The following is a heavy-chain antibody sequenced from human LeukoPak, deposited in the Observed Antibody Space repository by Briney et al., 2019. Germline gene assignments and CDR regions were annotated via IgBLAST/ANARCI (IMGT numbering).Heavy chain of an antibody. J-gene: IGHJ4*02. CDR1: GFTFSSYS. V-gene: IGHV3-48*01. D-gene: IGHD2-8*01. Sequence: GGSLRLSCAASGFTFSSYSMNWVRQAPGKGLEWVSYISSSSSTTYYADSVKGRFTISRDNAKNSLYLQMNSLRAADTAVYYCARDLYGTDFDYWGQGTLVTVSS. CDR3: ARDLYGTDFDY. CDR2: ISSSSSTT.